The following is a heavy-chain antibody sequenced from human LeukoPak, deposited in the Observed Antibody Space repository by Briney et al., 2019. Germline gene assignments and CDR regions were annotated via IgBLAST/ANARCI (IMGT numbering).Heavy chain of an antibody. CDR1: GYTFTGYY. CDR3: ARVGAAAGYFDY. CDR2: INPNSGGT. J-gene: IGHJ4*02. V-gene: IGHV1-2*02. Sequence: GASVKVSCKASGYTFTGYYMHWVRQAPGQGLEWMGWINPNSGGTNYAQKFQGRVTITRDTSASTAYMELSSLRSEDTAVYYCARVGAAAGYFDYWGQGTLVTVSS. D-gene: IGHD6-13*01.